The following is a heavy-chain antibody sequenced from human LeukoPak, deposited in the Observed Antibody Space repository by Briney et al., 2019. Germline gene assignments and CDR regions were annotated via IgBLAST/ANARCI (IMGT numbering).Heavy chain of an antibody. CDR1: GGSISSNDYY. Sequence: SETLSLTCTVSGGSISSNDYYWDWIRQPPGMGLEYIGSIYYSGSTYYNPSLKSRVTISVDTSKNQFSLKLSSVTAADTAVYYCARDLWFGELSGWFDPWGQGTLVTVSS. CDR2: IYYSGST. V-gene: IGHV4-39*07. D-gene: IGHD3-10*01. CDR3: ARDLWFGELSGWFDP. J-gene: IGHJ5*02.